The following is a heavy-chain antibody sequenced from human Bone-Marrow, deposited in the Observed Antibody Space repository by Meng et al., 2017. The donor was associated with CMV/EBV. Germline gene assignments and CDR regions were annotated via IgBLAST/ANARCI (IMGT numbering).Heavy chain of an antibody. D-gene: IGHD2-2*01. CDR2: FNPNSGGT. V-gene: IGHV1-2*02. CDR3: ASEYCSSTSCYGFDP. J-gene: IGHJ5*02. CDR1: GYTFTGYY. Sequence: ASVKVSCKASGYTFTGYYMHWVRQAPGQGLEWMGWFNPNSGGTNYAQKFQGRVTMTRDTSISTAYMELSRLRSDDTAVYYCASEYCSSTSCYGFDPWGQGTLVTVSS.